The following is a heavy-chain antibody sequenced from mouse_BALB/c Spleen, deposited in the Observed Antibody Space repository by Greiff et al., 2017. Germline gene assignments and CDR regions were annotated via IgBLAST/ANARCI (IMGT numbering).Heavy chain of an antibody. J-gene: IGHJ4*01. V-gene: IGHV5-17*02. D-gene: IGHD2-14*01. CDR1: GFTFSSFG. Sequence: EVQVVESGGGLVQPGGSRKLSCAASGFTFSSFGMHWVRQAPEKGLEWVAYISSGSSTIYYADTVKGRFTISRDNPKNTLFLQMTSLRSEDTAMYYCARYRYDRAMDYWGQGTSVTVSS. CDR3: ARYRYDRAMDY. CDR2: ISSGSSTI.